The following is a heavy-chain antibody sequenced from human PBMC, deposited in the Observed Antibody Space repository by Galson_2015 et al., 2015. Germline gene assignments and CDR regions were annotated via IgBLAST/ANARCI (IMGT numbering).Heavy chain of an antibody. V-gene: IGHV4-4*09. Sequence: YTSGSTNYNPSLTSRVTISVDTSKNQFSLKLSSVTAADTAVYYCARSPPYSSSWVDYWGQGTPVTVSS. J-gene: IGHJ4*02. CDR2: YTSGST. D-gene: IGHD6-13*01. CDR3: ARSPPYSSSWVDY.